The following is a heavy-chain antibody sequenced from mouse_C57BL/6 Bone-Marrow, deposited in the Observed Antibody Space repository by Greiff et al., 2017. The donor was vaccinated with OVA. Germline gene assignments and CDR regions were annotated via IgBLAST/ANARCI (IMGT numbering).Heavy chain of an antibody. CDR1: GYTLTSYW. CDR3: ASYYDYEWFAY. V-gene: IGHV1-64*01. CDR2: IHPNSGST. Sequence: QVHVKQPGAELVKPGASVKLSCKASGYTLTSYWMHWVKQRPGQGLEWIGMIHPNSGSTNYNEKFKSKATLTVDKSSSTAYMQLSSLTSEDSAVYYCASYYDYEWFAYWGQGTLVTVSA. D-gene: IGHD2-4*01. J-gene: IGHJ3*01.